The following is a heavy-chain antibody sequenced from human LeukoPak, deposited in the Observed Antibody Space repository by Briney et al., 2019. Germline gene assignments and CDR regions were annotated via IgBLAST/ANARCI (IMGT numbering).Heavy chain of an antibody. V-gene: IGHV4-34*01. D-gene: IGHD2-2*01. J-gene: IGHJ5*02. CDR3: ARGEGIVVVPAASWWFDP. Sequence: SETLSLTCAVYGGSFSGYYWSCIRHPPGKGLEWNGETNQSGSTNYNPSLKSRVTISVDTSKNQFSLKLSSVTAADTAVYYCARGEGIVVVPAASWWFDPWGQGTLVTVSS. CDR1: GGSFSGYY. CDR2: TNQSGST.